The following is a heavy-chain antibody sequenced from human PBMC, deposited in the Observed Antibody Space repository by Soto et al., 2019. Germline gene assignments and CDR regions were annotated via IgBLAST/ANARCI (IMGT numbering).Heavy chain of an antibody. J-gene: IGHJ4*02. CDR2: SSNSGSFT. CDR1: GFTFSDHY. V-gene: IGHV3-11*06. D-gene: IGHD1-1*01. Sequence: PGGSLRLSCSASGFTFSDHYMSWIRQAPGKGLEWIGYSSNSGSFTRYADSVKGRFSISRDNAKNSLYLQINSLRGDDTAIYYCGRSRDNYNLLDEWGQGSPETVSS. CDR3: GRSRDNYNLLDE.